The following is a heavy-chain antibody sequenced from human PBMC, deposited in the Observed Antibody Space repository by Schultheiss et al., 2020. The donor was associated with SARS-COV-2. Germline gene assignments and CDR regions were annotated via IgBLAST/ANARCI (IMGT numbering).Heavy chain of an antibody. Sequence: SETLSLTCTVSGGSISSYYWSWIRQPPGKGLGWIGYIYYSGSTNYNPSLKSRVTISVDTSKNQFSLKLSSVTAADTAVYYCARGLHLFWSGPPGYWGQGTLVTVSS. J-gene: IGHJ4*02. CDR2: IYYSGST. V-gene: IGHV4-59*12. D-gene: IGHD3-3*01. CDR3: ARGLHLFWSGPPGY. CDR1: GGSISSYY.